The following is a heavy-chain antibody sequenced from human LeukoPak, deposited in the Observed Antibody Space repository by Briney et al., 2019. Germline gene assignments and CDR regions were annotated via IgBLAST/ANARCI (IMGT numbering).Heavy chain of an antibody. Sequence: GGSLRLSCAASEFSVGSNYMSLVRQAPGKGLEWVSLIYSGGSTYYADSAKGRVTISRDNSKNTLYLQMNSLRAEDTAVYYCARGPSVYHNTGGEGTLVTVSS. D-gene: IGHD5/OR15-5a*01. J-gene: IGHJ4*02. CDR2: IYSGGST. V-gene: IGHV3-66*01. CDR1: EFSVGSNY. CDR3: ARGPSVYHNT.